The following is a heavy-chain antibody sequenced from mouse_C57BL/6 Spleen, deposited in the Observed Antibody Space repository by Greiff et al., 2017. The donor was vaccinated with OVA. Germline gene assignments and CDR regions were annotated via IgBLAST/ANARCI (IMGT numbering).Heavy chain of an antibody. V-gene: IGHV1-55*01. D-gene: IGHD2-4*01. CDR2: IYPGSGST. J-gene: IGHJ3*01. CDR3: AREGYYDYDSWFAY. Sequence: QVQLQQPGAELVKPGASVKMSCKASGYTFTSYWITWVKQRPGQGLEWIGDIYPGSGSTNYNEKFKSKATLTVDTSSSTAYMQLSSLTSEDSAVYYCAREGYYDYDSWFAYWGQGTLVTVSA. CDR1: GYTFTSYW.